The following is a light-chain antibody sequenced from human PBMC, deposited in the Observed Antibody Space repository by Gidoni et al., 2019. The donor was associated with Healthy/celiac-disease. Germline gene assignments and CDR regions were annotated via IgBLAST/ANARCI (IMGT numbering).Light chain of an antibody. CDR2: DGS. J-gene: IGLJ3*02. V-gene: IGLV2-23*01. CDR1: SSDVGSYNL. CDR3: CSYTGSSTWV. Sequence: ALTQPASVPRSSVQSIPIPRTGTSSDVGSYNLVSWYQQHTGKAPKLMIYDGSKRPSGVSNRFVGAKSGNTASRTSSRLQAEDEADYYCCSYTGSSTWVFGGGTKLTVL.